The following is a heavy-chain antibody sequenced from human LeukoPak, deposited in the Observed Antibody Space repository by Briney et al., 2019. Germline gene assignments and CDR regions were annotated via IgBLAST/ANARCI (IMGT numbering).Heavy chain of an antibody. CDR1: GFTFSSYW. D-gene: IGHD1-1*01. V-gene: IGHV3-49*04. J-gene: IGHJ4*02. CDR2: IRSKAYGETA. Sequence: GGSLRLSCAASGFTFSSYWMNWARQAPGKGLEWVGFIRSKAYGETADYAASVKGRFTISRDDSKAIAYLQMNSLKTEDTAVYHCTRDRGAYNLYDYWGREPWSPSPQ. CDR3: TRDRGAYNLYDY.